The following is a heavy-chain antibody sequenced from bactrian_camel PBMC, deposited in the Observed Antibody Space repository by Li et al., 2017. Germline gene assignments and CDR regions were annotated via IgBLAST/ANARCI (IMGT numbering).Heavy chain of an antibody. CDR1: QYTYNSVY. D-gene: IGHD1*01. Sequence: QLVESGGGSVQAGGSLRLSCAFKHSQYTYNSVYAAWFRQAPGKEREAVAAIYTGDGIRTYYADSVKGRFTISQHNDKNTLNLQMHSLKLEDTAVYYCAADYTRPPYCHRAGRTGYWGQGTQVT. CDR3: AADYTRPPYCHRAGRTGY. J-gene: IGHJ4*01. V-gene: IGHV3S28*01. CDR2: IYTGDGIRT.